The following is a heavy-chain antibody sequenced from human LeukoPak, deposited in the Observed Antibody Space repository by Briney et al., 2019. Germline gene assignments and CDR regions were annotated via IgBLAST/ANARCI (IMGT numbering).Heavy chain of an antibody. CDR2: IYTSGST. CDR3: ARLMARRGVVVPAAYDY. Sequence: SETLSLTCTVSGASITTYYWTWIRQPAGKGLEWIGRIYTSGSTNYNPSLKSRVTMSVDASKNQFSLKLSSVTAADTAVYYCARLMARRGVVVPAAYDYWGQGTLVTVSS. CDR1: GASITTYY. D-gene: IGHD2-2*01. J-gene: IGHJ4*02. V-gene: IGHV4-4*07.